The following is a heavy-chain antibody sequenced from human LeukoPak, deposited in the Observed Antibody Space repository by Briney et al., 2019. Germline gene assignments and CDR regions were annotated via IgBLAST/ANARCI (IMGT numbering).Heavy chain of an antibody. J-gene: IGHJ3*02. Sequence: SETLSLTCTVSGGSIGSGGYYWSWIRQHPGKGLEWIGYIYYSGSTYYNPSLKSRVTISVDTSKNQFSLKLSSVTAADTAVYYCAAGGVVQNAYDAFDIWGQGTMVTVSS. CDR1: GGSIGSGGYY. CDR3: AAGGVVQNAYDAFDI. V-gene: IGHV4-31*03. CDR2: IYYSGST. D-gene: IGHD2-8*02.